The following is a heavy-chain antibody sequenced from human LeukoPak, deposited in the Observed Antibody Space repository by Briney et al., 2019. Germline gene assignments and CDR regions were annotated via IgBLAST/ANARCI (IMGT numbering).Heavy chain of an antibody. CDR3: ASSRDGYNHGYFDY. J-gene: IGHJ4*02. CDR2: IFYSGST. V-gene: IGHV4-59*01. CDR1: GGSISSYY. D-gene: IGHD5-24*01. Sequence: SETLSLTCTVSGGSISSYYWSWIRQPPGEGLEWIGYIFYSGSTNYNPSLKSRVTISVDTSKNQFSLKLSSVTAADTAVYCCASSRDGYNHGYFDYWGQGTLVTVSS.